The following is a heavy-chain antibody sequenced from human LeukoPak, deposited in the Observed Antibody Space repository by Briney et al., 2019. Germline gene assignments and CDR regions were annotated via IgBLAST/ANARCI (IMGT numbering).Heavy chain of an antibody. J-gene: IGHJ4*02. Sequence: SETLSLTCAVYGGSFSGYYWSWIRQPPGKGLEWIGEINHSGSTNYNPFLKSRVTISVDTSKNQFSLKLSSVTAADTAVYYCARGMRDIVVVVAATDNQFDYWGQGTLVTVSS. CDR1: GGSFSGYY. CDR3: ARGMRDIVVVVAATDNQFDY. D-gene: IGHD2-15*01. V-gene: IGHV4-34*01. CDR2: INHSGST.